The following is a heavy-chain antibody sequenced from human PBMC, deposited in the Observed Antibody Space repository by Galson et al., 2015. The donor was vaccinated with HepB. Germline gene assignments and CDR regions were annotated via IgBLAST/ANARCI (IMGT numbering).Heavy chain of an antibody. J-gene: IGHJ5*02. V-gene: IGHV1-18*04. CDR2: ISANSGYT. D-gene: IGHD3-3*01. CDR1: GYTFNTYA. CDR3: ARPAYDFWSDNNWFDP. Sequence: SVKVSCKGSGYTFNTYAYSWVRQAPGQGLEWMGWISANSGYTNYAQKLTGRVTMNTDTSTSTASMELSRLRSDDTAVYYCARPAYDFWSDNNWFDPWGQGTLVTVSS.